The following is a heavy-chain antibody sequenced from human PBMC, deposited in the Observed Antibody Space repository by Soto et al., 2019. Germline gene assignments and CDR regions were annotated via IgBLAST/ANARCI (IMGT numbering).Heavy chain of an antibody. D-gene: IGHD6-13*01. CDR1: GFTFDDYA. V-gene: IGHV3-9*01. CDR2: ISWNSGSI. Sequence: EVQLVESGGGLVQPGRSLRLSCAASGFTFDDYAMHWVRQAPGKGLEWVSGISWNSGSIGYADSVKGRFPISRDNAKNSLYLQMNSLRAEDTALYYCAKDIDSSSWYYFDYWGQGTLVTVSS. CDR3: AKDIDSSSWYYFDY. J-gene: IGHJ4*02.